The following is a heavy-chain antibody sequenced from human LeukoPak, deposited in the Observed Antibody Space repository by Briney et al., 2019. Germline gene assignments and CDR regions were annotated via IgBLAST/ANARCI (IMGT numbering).Heavy chain of an antibody. CDR3: VRWYGHDLGVKYFDY. V-gene: IGHV4-39*01. Sequence: SETLSLTCTVSGGSISSSSYYWGWIRQPPGKGLEWIGSIYYSGSTYYNPSLKSRVTISVDTSKNQFSLQLNSVTPEDTAVYYCVRWYGHDLGVKYFDYWGQGTLVTVSS. CDR2: IYYSGST. CDR1: GGSISSSSYY. D-gene: IGHD1-1*01. J-gene: IGHJ4*02.